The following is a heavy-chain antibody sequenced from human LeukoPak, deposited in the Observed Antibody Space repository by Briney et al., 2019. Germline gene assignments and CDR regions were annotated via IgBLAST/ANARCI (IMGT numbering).Heavy chain of an antibody. J-gene: IGHJ5*02. CDR1: GGSISSYY. Sequence: PSETLSLTCTVSGGSISSYYWSWIRQPAGKGLEWIGRIYTSGSTNYNPSLKSRVTMSVDTSKNQFSLKLSSVTAADTAVYYCARAFGVVIRGDNWFDPWGQGTLVTVSS. CDR3: ARAFGVVIRGDNWFDP. CDR2: IYTSGST. D-gene: IGHD3-3*01. V-gene: IGHV4-4*07.